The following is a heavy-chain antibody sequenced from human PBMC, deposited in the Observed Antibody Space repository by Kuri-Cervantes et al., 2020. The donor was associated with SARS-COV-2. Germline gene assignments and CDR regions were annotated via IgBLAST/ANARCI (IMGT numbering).Heavy chain of an antibody. CDR1: GYTFTSYD. CDR3: ASVGDYGDYLDAFDI. Sequence: ASVKVSCKASGYTFTSYDINWVRQATGQGLEWMGWTNPNSGNTGYAQKFQGRVTITADKSTSTAYMELSSLRSEDTAVYYCASVGDYGDYLDAFDIWGQGTMVTVSS. V-gene: IGHV1-8*01. D-gene: IGHD4-17*01. J-gene: IGHJ3*02. CDR2: TNPNSGNT.